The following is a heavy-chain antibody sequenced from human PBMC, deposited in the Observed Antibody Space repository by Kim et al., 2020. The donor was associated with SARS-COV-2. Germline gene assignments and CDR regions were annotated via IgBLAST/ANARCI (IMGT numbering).Heavy chain of an antibody. J-gene: IGHJ4*02. D-gene: IGHD3-22*01. CDR3: AKNYDISSYYRSSSFDY. V-gene: IGHV3-23*01. CDR1: GFSFSTYA. Sequence: GGSLRLSCAASGFSFSTYAMNWVRQAPGKGLEWVSGIRGSGDMTYYADSVKGRFTISRDNTKNTLYLQMNSLRADDTALYYCAKNYDISSYYRSSSFDYWGQGTLVTVSS. CDR2: IRGSGDMT.